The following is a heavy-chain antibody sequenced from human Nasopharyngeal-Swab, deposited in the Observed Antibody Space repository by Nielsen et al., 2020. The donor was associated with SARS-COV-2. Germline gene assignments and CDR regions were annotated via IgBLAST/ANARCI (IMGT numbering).Heavy chain of an antibody. Sequence: PGKGLEWVSGISWNSGSIGYADSVKGRFTISRDNAKNSPYLQMNSLRAEDTALYYCAKDISPVVPYGMDVWGQGTTVTVSS. J-gene: IGHJ6*02. CDR2: ISWNSGSI. D-gene: IGHD2-2*01. V-gene: IGHV3-9*01. CDR3: AKDISPVVPYGMDV.